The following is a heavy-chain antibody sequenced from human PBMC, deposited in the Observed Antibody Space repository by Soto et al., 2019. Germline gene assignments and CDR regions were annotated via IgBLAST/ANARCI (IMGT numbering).Heavy chain of an antibody. CDR3: ARHKERGGDDGKWLLPPDY. CDR1: GASIINRRCY. J-gene: IGHJ4*02. D-gene: IGHD3-22*01. Sequence: SETLSLTCTVSGASIINRRCYWGWIRQPPGKGLEWIGSMYYSGNAYYNPSLKSRVTISVDTSKNQFSLKLSSVTAADTAIYFCARHKERGGDDGKWLLPPDYWGQGTLVTVSS. CDR2: MYYSGNA. V-gene: IGHV4-39*01.